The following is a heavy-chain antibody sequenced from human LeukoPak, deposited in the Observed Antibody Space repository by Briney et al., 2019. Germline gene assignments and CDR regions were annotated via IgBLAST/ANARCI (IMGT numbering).Heavy chain of an antibody. J-gene: IGHJ4*02. CDR3: AHRTLQQLAFAH. Sequence: SGPTLVNPTQTLTLTCTFSGFSLSTSRVGVGWIRQPPGKALDWLALIYWDDDKRYSPSLKSRLTITKDTSKNQVVLTMTNMDPVDTATYYCAHRTLQQLAFAHWGQGTLVTVSS. V-gene: IGHV2-5*02. D-gene: IGHD6-13*01. CDR1: GFSLSTSRVG. CDR2: IYWDDDK.